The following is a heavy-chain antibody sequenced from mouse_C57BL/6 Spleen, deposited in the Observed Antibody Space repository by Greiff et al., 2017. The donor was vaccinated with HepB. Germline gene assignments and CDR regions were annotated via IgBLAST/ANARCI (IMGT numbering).Heavy chain of an antibody. V-gene: IGHV1-18*01. D-gene: IGHD1-1*01. CDR2: INPNNGGT. CDR3: ARQENYEFYYAMDY. J-gene: IGHJ4*01. CDR1: GYTFTDYN. Sequence: EVQLQQSGPELVKPGASVKLPCKASGYTFTDYNMDWVKQSHGKSLEWIGDINPNNGGTIYNQKFKGKATLTVDKASSTAYMQLRSLTSEDTAVYYCARQENYEFYYAMDYWGQGTSVTVSS.